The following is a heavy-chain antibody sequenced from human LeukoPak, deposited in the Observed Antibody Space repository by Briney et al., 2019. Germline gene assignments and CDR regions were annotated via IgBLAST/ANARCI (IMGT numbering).Heavy chain of an antibody. CDR2: IYYSGST. V-gene: IGHV4-39*01. CDR1: GGSISSSSYY. Sequence: SETLSLTCTVSGGSISSSSYYWGWIRQPPGKGLEWIGSIYYSGSTYYNPSLKSRVTISVDTSKNQFPLKLSSVTAADTAVYYCARVRRVEMATIYNWFDPWGQGTLVTVSS. CDR3: ARVRRVEMATIYNWFDP. J-gene: IGHJ5*02. D-gene: IGHD5-24*01.